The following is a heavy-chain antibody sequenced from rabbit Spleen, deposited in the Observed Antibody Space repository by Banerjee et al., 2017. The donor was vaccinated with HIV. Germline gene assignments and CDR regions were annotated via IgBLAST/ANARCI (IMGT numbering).Heavy chain of an antibody. V-gene: IGHV1S40*01. CDR3: ARDTSSSFSSYGMDL. J-gene: IGHJ6*01. D-gene: IGHD1-1*01. CDR2: IDTGSSGFT. CDR1: GVSFSANSY. Sequence: QSLEESGGDLVKPGASLTLTCTASGVSFSANSYMCWVRQAPGKGLEWIACIDTGSSGFTYFASWAKGRFTISKTSSTTVTLQTTSLTAADTATYFCARDTSSSFSSYGMDLWGPGTLVTVS.